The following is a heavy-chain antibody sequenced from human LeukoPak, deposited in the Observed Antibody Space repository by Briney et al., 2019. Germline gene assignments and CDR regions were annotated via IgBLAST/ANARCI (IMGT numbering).Heavy chain of an antibody. Sequence: SETLSLTCTVSGGSISSSSYYWGWIRQPPGKGLEWIGSIYYSGSTYYNPSLKSRVTISVDTSKNQFSLKLSSVPAADTAVYYCARQYVGAAYYYYYYMDVWGKGTTVTVSS. J-gene: IGHJ6*03. CDR2: IYYSGST. CDR3: ARQYVGAAYYYYYYMDV. V-gene: IGHV4-39*01. CDR1: GGSISSSSYY. D-gene: IGHD1-26*01.